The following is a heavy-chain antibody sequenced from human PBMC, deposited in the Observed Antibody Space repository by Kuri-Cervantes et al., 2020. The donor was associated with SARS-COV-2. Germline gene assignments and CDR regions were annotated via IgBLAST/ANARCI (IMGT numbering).Heavy chain of an antibody. V-gene: IGHV3-23*01. CDR3: AKGSASWASYIDN. Sequence: GESLKISCAASGFTFSSYAMSWVRQAPGKGLEWVPAISGSGGSTYYADSVKGRFTISRDSSKNTLYLQMNSLRAEDTAVYYCAKGSASWASYIDNWGQGTLVTVSS. CDR2: ISGSGGST. CDR1: GFTFSSYA. J-gene: IGHJ4*02. D-gene: IGHD2-2*01.